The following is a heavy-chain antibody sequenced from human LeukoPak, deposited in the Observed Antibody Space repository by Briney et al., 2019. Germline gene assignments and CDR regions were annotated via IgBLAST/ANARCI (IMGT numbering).Heavy chain of an antibody. CDR3: ARARGGWYSEY. V-gene: IGHV3-21*01. D-gene: IGHD6-19*01. Sequence: PGGSLRLSCAASGFTFSSYSMNWVRQAPGKGLKWVSSISSSGSYIYYADSVKGRFTISRDNAKNSLYLQMNSLRAEDTAVYYCARARGGWYSEYWGQGTLVTVSS. J-gene: IGHJ4*02. CDR1: GFTFSSYS. CDR2: ISSSGSYI.